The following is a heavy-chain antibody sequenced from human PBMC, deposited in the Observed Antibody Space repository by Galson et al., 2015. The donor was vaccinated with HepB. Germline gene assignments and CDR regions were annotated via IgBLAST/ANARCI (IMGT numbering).Heavy chain of an antibody. V-gene: IGHV3-7*03. Sequence: SLRLSCAGSGFISNGYWMSWVRQAPGKGLEWVAAVSPDGNDKYYVDSVRGRFTIFKDNAKNSLDLQLNSLRVEDTAIYYCERNEIWGGGRGAQVAVPS. CDR3: ERNEIWG. CDR1: GFISNGYW. D-gene: IGHD3-16*01. CDR2: VSPDGNDK. J-gene: IGHJ2*01.